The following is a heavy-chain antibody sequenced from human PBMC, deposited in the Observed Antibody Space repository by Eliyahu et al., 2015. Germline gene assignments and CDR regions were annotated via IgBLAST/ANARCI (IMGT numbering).Heavy chain of an antibody. CDR1: GGTFSSYA. CDR2: IIPIFGTA. D-gene: IGHD6-19*01. V-gene: IGHV1-69*01. Sequence: EVKKPGSSVKVSCKASGGTFSSYAISWVRQAPGQGLEWMGGIIPIFGTANYAQKFQGRVTITADESTSTAYMELSSLRSEDTAVYYCARSGRAGYSSGPFDYWGQGTLVTVSS. CDR3: ARSGRAGYSSGPFDY. J-gene: IGHJ4*02.